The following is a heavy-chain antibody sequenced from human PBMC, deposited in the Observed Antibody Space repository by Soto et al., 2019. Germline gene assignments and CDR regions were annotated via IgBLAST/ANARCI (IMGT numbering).Heavy chain of an antibody. J-gene: IGHJ5*02. D-gene: IGHD6-13*01. CDR2: IYYSGSN. Sequence: PSETLSLTCTVSGGSISSSSYYWGWIRQPPGKELEWIGSIYYSGSNYYNPSLKSRVTISVDTSKNQFSLKLSSVTAADTAVYYCARHLAYGGAGTVWFDPWGQGTLVTVSS. V-gene: IGHV4-39*01. CDR3: ARHLAYGGAGTVWFDP. CDR1: GGSISSSSYY.